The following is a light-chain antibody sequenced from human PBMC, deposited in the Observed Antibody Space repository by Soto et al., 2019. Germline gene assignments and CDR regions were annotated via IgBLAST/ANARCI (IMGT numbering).Light chain of an antibody. J-gene: IGKJ2*01. CDR2: GAS. CDR1: QSVTTNY. V-gene: IGKV3-20*01. CDR3: QQYGSSPPYT. Sequence: EIVLTQSPGTLALSAGVKASLSCRASQSVTTNYLAWYQQKPGQAPRLLIYGASNRATGIPDRFSGSGSGTDFTLSISRLEPEDFAVYYCQQYGSSPPYTFGQGTKVDI.